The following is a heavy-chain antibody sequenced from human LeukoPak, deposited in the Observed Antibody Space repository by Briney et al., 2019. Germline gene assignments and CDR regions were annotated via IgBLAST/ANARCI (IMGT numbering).Heavy chain of an antibody. D-gene: IGHD3-16*01. CDR3: ARDLYADYVWGSFDY. CDR2: IWNDGTNK. CDR1: GFTFSSYG. J-gene: IGHJ4*02. Sequence: GGSLRLSCAASGFTFSSYGMHWVRQAPGKGLEWVAVIWNDGTNKYYADSVKGRFTISRDNSKNTLYLQMNSLRAEDTAVYYCARDLYADYVWGSFDYWGQGTLVTVSS. V-gene: IGHV3-33*01.